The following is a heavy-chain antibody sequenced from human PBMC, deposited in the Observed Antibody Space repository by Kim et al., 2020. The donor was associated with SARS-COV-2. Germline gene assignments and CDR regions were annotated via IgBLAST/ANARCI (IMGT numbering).Heavy chain of an antibody. Sequence: SETLSLTCTVSGGSISSYYWSWIRQPPGKGLEWIGYIYYSGSTNYNPSLKSRVTISVDTSKNQFSLKLSSVTAADTAVYYCASAGYCSSTSCYPPLYNWFDPWGQGTLVTVSS. V-gene: IGHV4-59*01. CDR1: GGSISSYY. CDR3: ASAGYCSSTSCYPPLYNWFDP. CDR2: IYYSGST. J-gene: IGHJ5*02. D-gene: IGHD2-2*01.